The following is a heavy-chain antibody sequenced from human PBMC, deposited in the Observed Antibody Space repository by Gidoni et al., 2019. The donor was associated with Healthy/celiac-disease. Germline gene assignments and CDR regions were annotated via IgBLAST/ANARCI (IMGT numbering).Heavy chain of an antibody. CDR2: IKPDGSEG. Sequence: EVQLVESGGGLVQPRGSLRLSCAASGFPFGSYWMSWVRQAPGKGLEWMANIKPDGSEGYYVDSVKGRFTISRDNAQNSLYLQMNSLRAEDTAVYYCAREYLWGQGTLVTVSS. CDR3: AREYL. V-gene: IGHV3-7*03. J-gene: IGHJ5*02. CDR1: GFPFGSYW.